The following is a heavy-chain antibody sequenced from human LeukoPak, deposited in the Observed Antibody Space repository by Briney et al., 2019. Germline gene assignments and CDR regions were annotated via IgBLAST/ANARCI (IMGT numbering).Heavy chain of an antibody. D-gene: IGHD6-13*01. J-gene: IGHJ4*02. Sequence: SETLSLTCTVSGGSISSYYWCWIRQPPGKGLEWIGYIYNSGSANYNSSLKSRVTISVDTSKNQFSLKLSSVTAADTAVYYCAREAGRAAAVDYWGQGTLVTVSS. CDR3: AREAGRAAAVDY. CDR1: GGSISSYY. V-gene: IGHV4-59*01. CDR2: IYNSGSA.